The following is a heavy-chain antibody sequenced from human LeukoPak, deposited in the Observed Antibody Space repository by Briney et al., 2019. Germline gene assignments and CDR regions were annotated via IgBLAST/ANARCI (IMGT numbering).Heavy chain of an antibody. CDR1: GFTVSTNY. Sequence: GGSLRLSCAASGFTVSTNYMSWVRQAPGQGLEWVSVIYSGGSTYYADSVKGQFTISRDNSKNMLYLQMNSLRAEDTAVYYCARGSAYSHWGQGTLVTVSS. J-gene: IGHJ4*02. CDR2: IYSGGST. D-gene: IGHD3-22*01. CDR3: ARGSAYSH. V-gene: IGHV3-66*02.